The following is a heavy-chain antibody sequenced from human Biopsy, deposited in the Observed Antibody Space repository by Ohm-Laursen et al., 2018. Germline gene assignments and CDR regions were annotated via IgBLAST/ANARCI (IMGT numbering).Heavy chain of an antibody. CDR1: GGPIYSYY. Sequence: SVTLSLTCTVSGGPIYSYYWSWIRQPPGKALVWIGYIYFTGRTCYNPSLKSLVTMSVNTSKKQFFLMLSSVTAADTAVYYCASAGYNPDWNFDLWGRGTRVTVSS. CDR2: IYFTGRT. V-gene: IGHV4-59*12. D-gene: IGHD5-24*01. CDR3: ASAGYNPDWNFDL. J-gene: IGHJ2*01.